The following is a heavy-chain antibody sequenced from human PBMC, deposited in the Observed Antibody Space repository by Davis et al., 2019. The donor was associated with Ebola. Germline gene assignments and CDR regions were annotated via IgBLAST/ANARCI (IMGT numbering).Heavy chain of an antibody. J-gene: IGHJ4*02. V-gene: IGHV1-69*04. Sequence: AASVKVSCKASGGTFSSYAISWVRQAPGQGLEWMGRIIPILGIANYAQKFQGRVTITADKSTSTAYMELSSLRSEDTAVYYCARERQWLVRVFDYWGQGTLVTVSS. CDR3: ARERQWLVRVFDY. CDR1: GGTFSSYA. D-gene: IGHD6-19*01. CDR2: IIPILGIA.